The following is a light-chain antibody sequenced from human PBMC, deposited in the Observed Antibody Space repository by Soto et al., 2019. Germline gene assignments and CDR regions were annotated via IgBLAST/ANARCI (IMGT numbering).Light chain of an antibody. CDR2: GAS. Sequence: DIVLTQSPGTLSLSPGERATLSCRASQSVSSTFFAWYQQKPGQAPRLLMFGASNRATGIPDRFSGSESGTDFTLTISRLEPEDFAMYYCQQYGTSPRGTFGQGTKVEVK. CDR3: QQYGTSPRGT. CDR1: QSVSSTF. J-gene: IGKJ1*01. V-gene: IGKV3-20*01.